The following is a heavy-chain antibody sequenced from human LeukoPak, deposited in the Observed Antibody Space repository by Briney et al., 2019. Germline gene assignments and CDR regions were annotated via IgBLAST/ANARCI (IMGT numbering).Heavy chain of an antibody. V-gene: IGHV3-11*01. CDR1: GFTLSDYY. CDR3: ARRRDYFDY. J-gene: IGHJ4*02. CDR2: ISSSGNTI. Sequence: GGSLRLSCAASGFTLSDYYMSRIRQAPGKGLEWVSYISSSGNTIYYADSVKGRFTISRDNAKNSLYLQMNSLRAEDTAVYYCARRRDYFDYWGQGTLVTVSS.